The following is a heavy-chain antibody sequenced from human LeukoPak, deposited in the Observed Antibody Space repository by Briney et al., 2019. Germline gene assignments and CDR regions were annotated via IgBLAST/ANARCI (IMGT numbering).Heavy chain of an antibody. D-gene: IGHD1-26*01. CDR1: GFTPSSYR. V-gene: IGHV3-21*06. CDR2: ITSSSSYL. CDR3: ARDPYSGNYGAYYYYYIDG. J-gene: IGHJ6*03. Sequence: RRSLRPSCAASGFTPSSYRINWVRQAPGGGLEWVSSITSSSSYLYYADSVKGRFTISRDNTKNSLYLQMVSLRVEATAEYYCARDPYSGNYGAYYYYYIDGWGKGTTVTVSS.